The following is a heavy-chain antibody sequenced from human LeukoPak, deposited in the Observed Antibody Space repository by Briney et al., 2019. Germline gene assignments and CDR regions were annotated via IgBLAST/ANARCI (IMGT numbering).Heavy chain of an antibody. J-gene: IGHJ4*02. Sequence: SETLSLTCTVSGGSISSYYWSWVRQPAGKGLEWIGRISTSGSTNYNPSLKSRVTMSVDTSNNQFSLKLTSVTAADAAVYYCARDRVAVSSRPYYFDYWGQGTLVTVSS. V-gene: IGHV4-4*07. CDR1: GGSISSYY. D-gene: IGHD2-15*01. CDR3: ARDRVAVSSRPYYFDY. CDR2: ISTSGST.